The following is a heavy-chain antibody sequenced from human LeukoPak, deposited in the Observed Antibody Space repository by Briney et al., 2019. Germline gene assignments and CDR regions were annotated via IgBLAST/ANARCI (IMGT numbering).Heavy chain of an antibody. V-gene: IGHV1-69*04. D-gene: IGHD6-13*01. CDR3: ATTSAGPDYYYYYGMDV. CDR1: GGTFSSYA. J-gene: IGHJ6*02. CDR2: IIPILGIA. Sequence: SVKVSCKASGGTFSSYAISWVRQAPGQGLEWMGRIIPILGIANYAQKFQGRVTITADKSTSTAYMELSSLRSEDTAVYYCATTSAGPDYYYYYGMDVWGQGTTVTVSS.